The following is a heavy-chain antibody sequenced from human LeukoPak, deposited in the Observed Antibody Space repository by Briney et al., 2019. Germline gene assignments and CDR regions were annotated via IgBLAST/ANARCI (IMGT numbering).Heavy chain of an antibody. V-gene: IGHV4-59*01. CDR3: ARGPLHYYDSSGYSNWFDP. D-gene: IGHD3-22*01. CDR2: IYYSGST. CDR1: GCSITGYH. Sequence: SETLSLTCTVSGCSITGYHWSWIREPPGKGLEWIGYIYYSGSTNYNPSLKSRVTISVDTSKNQFSLKLSSVTAADTAVYYCARGPLHYYDSSGYSNWFDPWGQGTLVTVSS. J-gene: IGHJ5*02.